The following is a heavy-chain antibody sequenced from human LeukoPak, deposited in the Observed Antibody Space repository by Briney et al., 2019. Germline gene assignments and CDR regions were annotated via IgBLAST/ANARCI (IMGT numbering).Heavy chain of an antibody. V-gene: IGHV3-64*01. Sequence: GGSLRLSCAASGFTFSSYAMHWVRQAPGKGLEYVSAISSNGGSTYYANSVKGRFTISRDNSKNTLYLQMGSLRAEDMAVYYCARQTGTLYYSDHWGQGTLVTVSS. CDR3: ARQTGTLYYSDH. CDR2: ISSNGGST. J-gene: IGHJ4*02. CDR1: GFTFSSYA. D-gene: IGHD1-1*01.